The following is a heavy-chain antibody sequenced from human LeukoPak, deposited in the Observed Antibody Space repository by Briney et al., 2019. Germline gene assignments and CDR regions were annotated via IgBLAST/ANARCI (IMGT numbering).Heavy chain of an antibody. Sequence: PGGSLTLSCAASGFTFSSYSMNWVRQAPGKGLEWVSSISSSSSYIYYADSVKGRFTISSQNAKNSLYLQMNSLRADDTAVYYCARNPPFGYSYGYVDYWGQGTLVTVSS. D-gene: IGHD5-18*01. J-gene: IGHJ4*02. CDR1: GFTFSSYS. CDR2: ISSSSSYI. V-gene: IGHV3-21*01. CDR3: ARNPPFGYSYGYVDY.